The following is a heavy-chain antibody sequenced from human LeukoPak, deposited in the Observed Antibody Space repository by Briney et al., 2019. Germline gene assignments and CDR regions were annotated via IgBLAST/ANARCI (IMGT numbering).Heavy chain of an antibody. CDR1: GESVSSASVA. J-gene: IGHJ5*02. CDR3: VIDMDYSVLGNYYHSRCFVP. Sequence: SQTLSLTSVISGESVSSASVAWDWIRQSPSRGLEWLGRTYYRSKWYNDYAVSVRSRITINPDTSKNQFSLQLNSLTSEDTAVYYCVIDMDYSVLGNYYHSRCFVPWGQGTLVTVSS. D-gene: IGHD3-10*01. CDR2: TYYRSKWYN. V-gene: IGHV6-1*01.